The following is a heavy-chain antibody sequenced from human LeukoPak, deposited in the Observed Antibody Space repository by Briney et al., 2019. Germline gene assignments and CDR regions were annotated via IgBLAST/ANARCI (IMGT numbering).Heavy chain of an antibody. CDR1: GGSISTYS. D-gene: IGHD6-19*01. CDR2: IYYSGTT. J-gene: IGHJ4*02. CDR3: AREYSSGPLDY. V-gene: IGHV4-59*01. Sequence: SETLSLTCTVSGGSISTYSWTWIRQPPGKGLEWIGYIYYSGTTNYNPSLKSRVTISVDTSKNQFSLKLNSVTAADTAVYYCAREYSSGPLDYWGQGTLVTVSS.